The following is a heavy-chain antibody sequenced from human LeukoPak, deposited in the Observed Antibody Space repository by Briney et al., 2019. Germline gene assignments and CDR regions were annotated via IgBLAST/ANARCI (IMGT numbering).Heavy chain of an antibody. Sequence: ASVKVSCKASGYTFTSYDINWMRQATGQGLEWMGWMNPNSGNTGYAQKFQGRVTMTRNTSISTAYMELSSLRSEDTAVYYCARGRMSQQLVPDYWGQGTLVTVSS. CDR2: MNPNSGNT. V-gene: IGHV1-8*01. J-gene: IGHJ4*02. D-gene: IGHD6-6*01. CDR1: GYTFTSYD. CDR3: ARGRMSQQLVPDY.